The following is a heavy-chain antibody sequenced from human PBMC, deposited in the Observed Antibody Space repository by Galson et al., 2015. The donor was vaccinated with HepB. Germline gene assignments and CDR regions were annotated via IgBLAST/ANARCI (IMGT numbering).Heavy chain of an antibody. CDR3: ARDRLITYPDLWGGYGAFDH. D-gene: IGHD3-3*01. CDR2: ISNDGSNQ. CDR1: GFIFNSYG. Sequence: SLRLSCAASGFIFNSYGMHWVRQAPGKGLEWVALISNDGSNQIYADSVKGRITISRDNSKNTVYLQMNSLRREDTAVYYCARDRLITYPDLWGGYGAFDHWGQGTLVTVSS. J-gene: IGHJ4*02. V-gene: IGHV3-30*03.